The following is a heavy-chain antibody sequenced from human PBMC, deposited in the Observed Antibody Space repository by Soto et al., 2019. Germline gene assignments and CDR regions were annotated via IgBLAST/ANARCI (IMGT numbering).Heavy chain of an antibody. CDR3: ARAAREMATTPHGY. J-gene: IGHJ4*02. CDR2: ISSTGGSI. CDR1: GFTFRNFA. V-gene: IGHV3-21*06. D-gene: IGHD5-12*01. Sequence: EVQLVESGGGQVRPGGSLRLSCAVSGFTFRNFAMNWVRQAPGKGLEWVASISSTGGSIYYAESLKGRFTVSRDNAQNFLYLQMTRLRVEDTAVYYCARAAREMATTPHGYWGQVTLVTVSS.